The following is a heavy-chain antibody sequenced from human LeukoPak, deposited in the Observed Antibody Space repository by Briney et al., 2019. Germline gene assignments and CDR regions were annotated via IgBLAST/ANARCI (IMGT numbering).Heavy chain of an antibody. CDR2: VYATGTT. J-gene: IGHJ4*02. V-gene: IGHV4-59*08. Sequence: SETLSLTCTASGGSISSYYWSWIRQPPGKGLEWIGFVYATGTTNYNPSLKSRLSISVDSSKNQFSLNLSSVTAADTAVYYCARQPAADPHTRYFFDYWGQGTLVSVSS. CDR3: ARQPAADPHTRYFFDY. D-gene: IGHD6-25*01. CDR1: GGSISSYY.